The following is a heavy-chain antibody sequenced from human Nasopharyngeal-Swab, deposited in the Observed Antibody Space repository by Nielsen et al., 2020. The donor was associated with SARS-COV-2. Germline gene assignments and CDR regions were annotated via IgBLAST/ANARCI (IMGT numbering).Heavy chain of an antibody. D-gene: IGHD2-2*01. Sequence: RLAPGKGLEWIGYLYYGGKIFYNPSLKSRVSISVDTSKNQFSLELNSVTAADTAVYYCARLTCRSTSCLGANWFDPWGQGTLVTVSS. CDR3: ARLTCRSTSCLGANWFDP. J-gene: IGHJ5*02. V-gene: IGHV4-31*02. CDR2: LYYGGKI.